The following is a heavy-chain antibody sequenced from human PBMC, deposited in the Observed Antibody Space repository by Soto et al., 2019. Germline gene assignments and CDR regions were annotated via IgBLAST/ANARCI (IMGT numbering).Heavy chain of an antibody. Sequence: GGSVRLSCAASGFTFSSYAMHWVRQAPGKGLEWVAIISYDGSNKYYADSVKGRFTISRDNSKNTLYLQMSSLRVEDTAVYHCARVDTPTVRVGMDVWGQGTTVTVSS. CDR3: ARVDTPTVRVGMDV. V-gene: IGHV3-30-3*01. D-gene: IGHD2-15*01. J-gene: IGHJ6*02. CDR2: ISYDGSNK. CDR1: GFTFSSYA.